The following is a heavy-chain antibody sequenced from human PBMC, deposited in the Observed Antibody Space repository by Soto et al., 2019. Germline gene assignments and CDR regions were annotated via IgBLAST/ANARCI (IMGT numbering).Heavy chain of an antibody. V-gene: IGHV3-33*08. D-gene: IGHD3-9*01. Sequence: GGSLRLSCAAPGFTFSSYAMSWVRQAPGKGLEWVSVIRYGGSNKYYADSVKGRFTISRDNSKNTLYLQMNSLRAEDTAVYYCARDPYDYDILTGCPDYWGQGTLVTVSS. J-gene: IGHJ4*02. CDR1: GFTFSSYA. CDR2: IRYGGSNK. CDR3: ARDPYDYDILTGCPDY.